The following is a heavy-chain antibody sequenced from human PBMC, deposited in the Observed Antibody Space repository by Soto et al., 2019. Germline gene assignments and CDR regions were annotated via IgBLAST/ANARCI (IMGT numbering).Heavy chain of an antibody. D-gene: IGHD1-26*01. CDR3: VRVPLATEGGNYYYSYMAF. J-gene: IGHJ6*03. V-gene: IGHV3-7*01. CDR2: IKDDGTEK. CDR1: EMTFSLFS. Sequence: DVRLVESGGGLVQTGTSLRLSCEVSEMTFSLFSMSWVRRVPGKRLEWVATIKDDGTEKSYVESVKGRFTISRDNDKNSLYREMNALRVDNSSVYYCVRVPLATEGGNYYYSYMAFWEKGTTVTVSS.